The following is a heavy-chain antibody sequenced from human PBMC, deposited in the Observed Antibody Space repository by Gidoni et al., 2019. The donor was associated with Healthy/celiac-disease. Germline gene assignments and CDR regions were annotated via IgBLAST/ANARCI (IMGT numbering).Heavy chain of an antibody. V-gene: IGHV3-23*01. Sequence: EVQLLESGGGLVQPGGSLRLSCAASGFTFRSYAMRWVRQAPGKGLEWVSAISGSGGRTYYADSVKGRFTISRDNSKNTLYLQMNSLRAEDTAVYYCAKVTNPITMVRGGDYAFDIWGQGTMVTVSS. CDR2: ISGSGGRT. CDR3: AKVTNPITMVRGGDYAFDI. J-gene: IGHJ3*02. D-gene: IGHD3-10*01. CDR1: GFTFRSYA.